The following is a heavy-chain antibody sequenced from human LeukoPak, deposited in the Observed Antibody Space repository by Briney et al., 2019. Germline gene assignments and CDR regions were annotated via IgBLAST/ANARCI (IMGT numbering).Heavy chain of an antibody. D-gene: IGHD5-18*01. CDR1: GGSFSGYY. Sequence: PSETLSLTCAVYGGSFSGYYWSWIRQPPGKGLEWIGEINHSGSTNYNPSLKSRVTISVDTSKNQFSLKLSSVTAADTAVYYCARKDTAMATNWYFDLWGRGTLVTVSS. J-gene: IGHJ2*01. CDR3: ARKDTAMATNWYFDL. V-gene: IGHV4-34*01. CDR2: INHSGST.